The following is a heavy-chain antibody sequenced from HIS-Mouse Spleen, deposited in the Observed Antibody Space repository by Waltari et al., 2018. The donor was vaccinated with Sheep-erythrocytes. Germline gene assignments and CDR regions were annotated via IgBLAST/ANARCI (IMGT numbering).Heavy chain of an antibody. D-gene: IGHD1-26*01. Sequence: EVQLVESGGGLIQPGGSLRLSCAASGFTVSSNYISWVRQAPGKGLEAVSVIYSGGSTYYSDSVKGRFTISRDNSKNTLYLQMNSLRAEDTAVYYCASDPSGSYYYYGMDVWGQGTTVTVSS. CDR2: IYSGGST. J-gene: IGHJ6*02. CDR3: ASDPSGSYYYYGMDV. V-gene: IGHV3-53*01. CDR1: GFTVSSNY.